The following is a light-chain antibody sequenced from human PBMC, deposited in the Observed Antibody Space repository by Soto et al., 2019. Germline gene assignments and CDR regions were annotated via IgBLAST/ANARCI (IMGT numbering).Light chain of an antibody. CDR1: QSVSGN. V-gene: IGKV3-20*01. J-gene: IGKJ1*01. Sequence: EIVLTQSPATLSLSPGERATLSCRASQSVSGNLTWYQQKPGQAPRLLFYGASTRATGIPARFRVSGSGTEFTLTISRLEPEDFAVYYCQQYGSSPVTFGQGTKVDIK. CDR2: GAS. CDR3: QQYGSSPVT.